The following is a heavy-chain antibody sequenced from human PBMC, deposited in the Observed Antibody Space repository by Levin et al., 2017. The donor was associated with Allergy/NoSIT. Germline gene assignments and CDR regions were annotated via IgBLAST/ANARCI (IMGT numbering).Heavy chain of an antibody. CDR2: ISGYNGDT. CDR1: GYRLTNYG. J-gene: IGHJ6*02. CDR3: ARERGILRFLEWPLSGMDV. V-gene: IGHV1-18*01. Sequence: ASVKVSCKAAGYRLTNYGMSWVRQAPGQGLEWMGWISGYNGDTKYAERFQDRVTMTTDTSTTTVYMELRRLKSDDTAMYYCARERGILRFLEWPLSGMDVWGQGTTVTVSS. D-gene: IGHD3-3*01.